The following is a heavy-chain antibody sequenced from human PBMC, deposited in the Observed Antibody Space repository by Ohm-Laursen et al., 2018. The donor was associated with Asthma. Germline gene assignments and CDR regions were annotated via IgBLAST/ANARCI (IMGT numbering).Heavy chain of an antibody. Sequence: SETLSLTCTVSGGSISSGGYYWSWIRQHPGKGLEWIGYIYYSGSTNYNPSLKSRVTISVDTSKNQFSLKLSSVTAADTAVYYCARDYGSGSGNHYYGMDVWGQGTTVTVSS. CDR3: ARDYGSGSGNHYYGMDV. J-gene: IGHJ6*02. CDR2: IYYSGST. CDR1: GGSISSGGYY. D-gene: IGHD3-10*01. V-gene: IGHV4-61*08.